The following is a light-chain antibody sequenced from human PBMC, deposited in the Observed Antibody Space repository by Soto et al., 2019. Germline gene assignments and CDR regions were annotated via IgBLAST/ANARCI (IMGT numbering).Light chain of an antibody. CDR1: QSVTTF. CDR3: QQRINWPLT. CDR2: DVS. J-gene: IGKJ4*01. Sequence: EIILTQSPATLSLSPGERATLSCRASQSVTTFLAWYQQIPGQSPRLLVYDVSKRATGIPVRFSGSGSGTDFTLTISSLEPEDFAVYYCQQRINWPLTFGGGTKVEIK. V-gene: IGKV3-11*01.